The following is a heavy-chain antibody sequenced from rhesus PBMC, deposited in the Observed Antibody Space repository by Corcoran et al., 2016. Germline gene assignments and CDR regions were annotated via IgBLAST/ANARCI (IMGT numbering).Heavy chain of an antibody. CDR1: GFTFRASE. Sequence: EVQRAESGGCVVQSGGSRSLSCAASGFTFRASEMPWVRQAPGKGMESVSVIGGDSSYTHYADSVKGRFTVSRDNAKNSLSLQMNSLRAEDTAVYYCARSWDYWGQGVLVTVSS. CDR3: ARSWDY. CDR2: IGGDSSYT. J-gene: IGHJ4*01. V-gene: IGHV3-115*02.